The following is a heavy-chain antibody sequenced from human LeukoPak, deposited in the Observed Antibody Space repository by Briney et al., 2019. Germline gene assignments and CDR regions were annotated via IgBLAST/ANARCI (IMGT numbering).Heavy chain of an antibody. D-gene: IGHD3-10*01. CDR1: GGSVSSGSYY. CDR2: IYYSGST. CDR3: ANDRRSPFGLDGMDV. J-gene: IGHJ6*02. V-gene: IGHV4-61*01. Sequence: SETLSLTCTVSGGSVSSGSYYWSWIRQPPGKGLEWIGYIYYSGSTNYNPSLKSRVTISVDTSKNQFSLKLSSVTAAGTAVYYCANDRRSPFGLDGMDVWGQGTTVTVSS.